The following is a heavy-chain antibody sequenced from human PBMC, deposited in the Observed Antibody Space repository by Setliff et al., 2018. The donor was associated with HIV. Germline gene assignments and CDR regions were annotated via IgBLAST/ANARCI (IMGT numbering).Heavy chain of an antibody. D-gene: IGHD3-10*01. Sequence: PGGSLRLSCAASGFTFSDYYMSWIRQAPGKGLEWVSYISSSSSYTNYADSVKGRFVISRDNSENSLYLQMNSLRPEDTAFYYCATAYGTGTYFPSPAEHWGLGTLITVSS. J-gene: IGHJ4*02. CDR1: GFTFSDYY. CDR2: ISSSSSYT. V-gene: IGHV3-11*05. CDR3: ATAYGTGTYFPSPAEH.